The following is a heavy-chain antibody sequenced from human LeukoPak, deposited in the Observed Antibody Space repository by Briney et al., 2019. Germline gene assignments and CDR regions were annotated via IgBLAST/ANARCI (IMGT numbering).Heavy chain of an antibody. CDR3: ARGSWLRLPPDY. CDR1: GGSFSGYY. Sequence: SETLSLTCAVYGGSFSGYYWSWIRQPPGKALEWIGSIYYSGNTYYNPSLKSRVTISVDTSKNQFSLKVTSVTAADTAVYYCARGSWLRLPPDYWGQGTLVTVSS. J-gene: IGHJ4*02. CDR2: IYYSGNT. D-gene: IGHD5-12*01. V-gene: IGHV4-34*01.